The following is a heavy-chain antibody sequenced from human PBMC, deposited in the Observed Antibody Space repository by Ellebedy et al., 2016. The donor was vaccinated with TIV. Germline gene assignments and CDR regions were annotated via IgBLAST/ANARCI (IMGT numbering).Heavy chain of an antibody. J-gene: IGHJ4*02. V-gene: IGHV3-21*06. Sequence: PGGSLRLSCAAFGFTFSSYSMNWVRQAPGRGLEWVSTISSSSSYIYYADSVKGRFTISRDDAETTTFLQMNSLRAEDTALYFCARVGRSPHNWSFDYWGQGTLVTVSS. D-gene: IGHD5-24*01. CDR3: ARVGRSPHNWSFDY. CDR2: ISSSSSYI. CDR1: GFTFSSYS.